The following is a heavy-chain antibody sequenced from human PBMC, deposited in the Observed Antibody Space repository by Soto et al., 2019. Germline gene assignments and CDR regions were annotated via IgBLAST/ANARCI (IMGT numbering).Heavy chain of an antibody. CDR2: IYYSGST. D-gene: IGHD3-22*01. CDR3: ARSLYYYDSSGYYSDNWFDP. Sequence: SETLSLTCTVSGGSISSYYWSWIRQPPGKGLEWIGYIYYSGSTNYNPSLKSRVTISVDTSKNQLSLKLSSVTAADTAVYYCARSLYYYDSSGYYSDNWFDPWGQGTLVTVSS. V-gene: IGHV4-59*01. CDR1: GGSISSYY. J-gene: IGHJ5*02.